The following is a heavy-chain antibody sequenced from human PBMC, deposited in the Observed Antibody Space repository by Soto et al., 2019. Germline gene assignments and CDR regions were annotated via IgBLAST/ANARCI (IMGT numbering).Heavy chain of an antibody. CDR1: GGSFSGYY. V-gene: IGHV4-34*01. CDR2: INHSGST. CDR3: ARVEHYYYGMDV. J-gene: IGHJ6*02. Sequence: QVQLQQWGAGLLKPSETLSLTCAVYGGSFSGYYWSWIRQPPGKGLEWIGEINHSGSTNYNPSLKSRVTISVDTSKTQFSLKLSSVTAADTAVYYCARVEHYYYGMDVWGQGTTVTVSS.